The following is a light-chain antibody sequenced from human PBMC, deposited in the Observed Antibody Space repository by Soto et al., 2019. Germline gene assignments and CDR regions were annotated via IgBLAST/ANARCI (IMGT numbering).Light chain of an antibody. CDR1: QSVSIN. Sequence: EIVMTQSPATLSVSPGERATLSCRASQSVSINLAWYQQKPGQAPRLLIYGASTRGTGIPARFSGSGSGTEFTLTISSLQSEDSAIYYCQQYNHWPLLYTFGQGTKLEIK. CDR2: GAS. J-gene: IGKJ2*01. CDR3: QQYNHWPLLYT. V-gene: IGKV3-15*01.